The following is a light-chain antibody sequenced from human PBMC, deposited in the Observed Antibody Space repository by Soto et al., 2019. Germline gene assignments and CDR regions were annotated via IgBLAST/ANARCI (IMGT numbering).Light chain of an antibody. CDR2: DAS. Sequence: DIQMTQFPSSLSASVGDRVTITCRASQGISIYLAWYQQKPGKVPKLLIYDASTLQSGVPSRFSGSGSGTDFTLTISSLQPEDVATYYCQKYNGAPLTFGGGTKVEIK. CDR1: QGISIY. V-gene: IGKV1-27*01. CDR3: QKYNGAPLT. J-gene: IGKJ4*01.